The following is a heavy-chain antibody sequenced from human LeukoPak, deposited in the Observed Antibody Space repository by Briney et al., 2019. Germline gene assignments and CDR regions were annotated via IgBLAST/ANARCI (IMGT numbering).Heavy chain of an antibody. CDR1: GYTFTGYG. V-gene: IGHV1-18*01. J-gene: IGHJ3*02. CDR2: INANNGDT. Sequence: ASVKVSCKASGYTFTGYGISWVRQAPGQGLEWMGWINANNGDTNYAQKLQGRVTMTTDTSTSTACMELRSLRSDDTAVYYCARVGYMVRGVIITDAFDIWGQGTMVTVSS. CDR3: ARVGYMVRGVIITDAFDI. D-gene: IGHD3-10*01.